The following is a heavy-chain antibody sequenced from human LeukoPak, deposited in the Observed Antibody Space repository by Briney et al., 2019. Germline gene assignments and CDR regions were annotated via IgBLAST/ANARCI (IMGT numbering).Heavy chain of an antibody. CDR1: GFTVSSNY. V-gene: IGHV3-66*01. J-gene: IGHJ4*02. D-gene: IGHD5-12*01. Sequence: GGSLRLSCAASGFTVSSNYMSWVRQAPGKGLEWVSVIYSGGSTYYADSVKGRFTISRDNSKNTLYLQMSSLRAEDTAVYYCAREPGYSGYYWDPGRWGQGTLVTVSS. CDR2: IYSGGST. CDR3: AREPGYSGYYWDPGR.